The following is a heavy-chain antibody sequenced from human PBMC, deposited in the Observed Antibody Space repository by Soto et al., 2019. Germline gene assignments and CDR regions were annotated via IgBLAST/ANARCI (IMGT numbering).Heavy chain of an antibody. V-gene: IGHV3-49*03. CDR2: IRDKAYGGTT. Sequence: GGSLRLSCTTSGFIFGDYAMSWFRQAPGKGLEWGGLIRDKAYGGTTEYAASVKGRFTISRDDSKSIAYMQMNSLKTEDTAVYYCARALRYCTSTACYFAFDIWGQGTMVTVSS. CDR3: ARALRYCTSTACYFAFDI. D-gene: IGHD2-2*01. J-gene: IGHJ3*02. CDR1: GFIFGDYA.